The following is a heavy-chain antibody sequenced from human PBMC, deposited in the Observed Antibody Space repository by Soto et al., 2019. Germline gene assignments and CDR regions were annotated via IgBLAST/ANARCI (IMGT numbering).Heavy chain of an antibody. CDR1: GGSFSGYY. CDR3: ARGRYYYGSGSYYNTYYYYYGMDV. J-gene: IGHJ6*02. V-gene: IGHV4-34*01. Sequence: SETLSLTCAVYGGSFSGYYWSWIRQPPVKVLEWIGEINHSGSTNYNPSLKSRVTISVDTSKNQFSLKLSSVTAADTAVYYCARGRYYYGSGSYYNTYYYYYGMDVWGQGTTVTVYS. CDR2: INHSGST. D-gene: IGHD3-10*01.